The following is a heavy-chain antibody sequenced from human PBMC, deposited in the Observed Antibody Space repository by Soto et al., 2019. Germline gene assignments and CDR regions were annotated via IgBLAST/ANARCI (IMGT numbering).Heavy chain of an antibody. CDR2: IWYDGSNK. J-gene: IGHJ4*02. CDR3: ARDSGAKSKGFDY. CDR1: GFTFSSYG. D-gene: IGHD6-25*01. V-gene: IGHV3-33*01. Sequence: GGSLRLSCAASGFTFSSYGMHWVRQAPGKGLEWVAVIWYDGSNKYYADSVKGRFTISRDNSKNTLYLQMNSLRAEDTAVYYCARDSGAKSKGFDYWGQGTLVTVSS.